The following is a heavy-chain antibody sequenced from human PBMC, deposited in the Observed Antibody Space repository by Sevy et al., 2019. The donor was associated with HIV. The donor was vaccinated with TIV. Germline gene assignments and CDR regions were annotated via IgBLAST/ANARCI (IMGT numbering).Heavy chain of an antibody. D-gene: IGHD2-8*01. V-gene: IGHV3-48*03. CDR2: ISSSGSSI. Sequence: GGSLRLSCTASGFTFSSYDMNWVRQAPGKGLEWVSKISSSGSSIYYADSVKGRLTIPRDNAKNSLNLQMNSLRAEDTAVYYCTRNGGAFDNGFDPWGQGTLVTVSS. J-gene: IGHJ5*02. CDR3: TRNGGAFDNGFDP. CDR1: GFTFSSYD.